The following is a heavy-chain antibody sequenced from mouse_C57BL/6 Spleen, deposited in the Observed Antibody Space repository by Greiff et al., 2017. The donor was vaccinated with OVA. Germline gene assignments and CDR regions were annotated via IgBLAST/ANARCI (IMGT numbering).Heavy chain of an antibody. CDR1: GFTFSSYA. Sequence: EVMLVESGGGLVKPGGSLKLSCAASGFTFSSYAMSWVRQTPEKRLEWVATIIDGGSYTYYTDNVKGRVTLSIDNTKNNPYLQMSHLTSEDTAMYYCARESGSACFAYWGQGTLVTVSA. CDR3: ARESGSACFAY. D-gene: IGHD4-1*01. J-gene: IGHJ3*01. V-gene: IGHV5-4*01. CDR2: IIDGGSYT.